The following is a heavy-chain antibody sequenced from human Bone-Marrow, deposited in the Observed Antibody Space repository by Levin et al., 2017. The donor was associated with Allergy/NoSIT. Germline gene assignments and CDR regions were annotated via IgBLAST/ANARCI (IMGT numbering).Heavy chain of an antibody. V-gene: IGHV4-61*01. CDR3: ARDGPSNYYDSSGYSDNWFDP. CDR2: IYYSGST. CDR1: GGSVSSGSYY. Sequence: SETLSLTCTVSGGSVSSGSYYWSWIRQPPGTGLEWIGYIYYSGSTNYNPSLKSRVTISVDTSKNQFSLKLSSVTAADTAVYYCARDGPSNYYDSSGYSDNWFDPWGQGTLVTVSS. D-gene: IGHD3-22*01. J-gene: IGHJ5*02.